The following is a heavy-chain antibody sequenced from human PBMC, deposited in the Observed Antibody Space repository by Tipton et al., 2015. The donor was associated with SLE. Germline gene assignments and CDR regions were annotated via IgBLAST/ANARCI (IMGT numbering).Heavy chain of an antibody. V-gene: IGHV4-31*03. CDR2: IYDTETP. D-gene: IGHD5-12*01. J-gene: IGHJ5*02. CDR3: AREVKSSRYDWFDP. Sequence: TLSLTCTVSGGSTSSGNYYWTWIRQHPGKGLEWIGSIYDTETPYYNPPLKNRVTMSIDRSKNHFSLRLKSVSAADTAIYYSAREVKSSRYDWFDPWGQGTLITVSS. CDR1: GGSTSSGNYY.